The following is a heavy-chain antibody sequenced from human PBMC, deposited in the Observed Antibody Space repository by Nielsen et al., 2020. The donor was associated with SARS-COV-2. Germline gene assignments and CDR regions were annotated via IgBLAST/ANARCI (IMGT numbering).Heavy chain of an antibody. D-gene: IGHD5-18*01. Sequence: GESLKISCVVSGFNFRGYWMTWVRQAPGKGLEWVGFIRSNFYGGTTEYAASVKGRFTFSRDDSKSIAYLQMNSLKTDDTAVYYCTRGGYSYQLWGQGTLVTVSS. V-gene: IGHV3-49*04. J-gene: IGHJ4*02. CDR3: TRGGYSYQL. CDR2: IRSNFYGGTT. CDR1: GFNFRGYW.